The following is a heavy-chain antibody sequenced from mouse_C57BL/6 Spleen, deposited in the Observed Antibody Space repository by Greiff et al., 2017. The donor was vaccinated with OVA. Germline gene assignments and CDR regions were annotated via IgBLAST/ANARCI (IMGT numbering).Heavy chain of an antibody. CDR2: FRLKSDNYAT. J-gene: IGHJ3*01. D-gene: IGHD1-1*01. CDR1: GFTFSNYW. Sequence: EVHLVESGGGLVQPGGSMKLSCVASGFTFSNYWMNWVRQSPEKGLEWVAQFRLKSDNYATNYAESVKGRFTISRDDSKSSVYLQMNNLEAEDTGICYCTSYGRTYWGQGTLVTVSA. CDR3: TSYGRTY. V-gene: IGHV6-3*01.